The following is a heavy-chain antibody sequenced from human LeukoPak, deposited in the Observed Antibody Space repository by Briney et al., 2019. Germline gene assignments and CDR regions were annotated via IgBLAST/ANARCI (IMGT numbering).Heavy chain of an antibody. Sequence: GGSLRLSCAASGFTFDDYAMHWVRQAPGKGLEWVSGISWNSGSIGYADSVKGQFTISRDNAKNSLYLQMNSLRAEDTALYYCAKDSSSWPTANFDYWGQGTLVTVSS. CDR2: ISWNSGSI. CDR3: AKDSSSWPTANFDY. CDR1: GFTFDDYA. D-gene: IGHD6-13*01. V-gene: IGHV3-9*01. J-gene: IGHJ4*02.